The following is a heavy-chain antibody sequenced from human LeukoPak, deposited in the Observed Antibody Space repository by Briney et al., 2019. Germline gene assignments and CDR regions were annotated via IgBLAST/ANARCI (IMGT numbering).Heavy chain of an antibody. CDR3: AKSLHSDNSGYHDY. D-gene: IGHD3-22*01. CDR1: GFTFSSYG. Sequence: GGSLRLSCAASGFTFSSYGMHWVRQAPGKGLEWVAVVPYDASNQYYVDSVKGRFTISRDNSKNTLYLQMNSLRAEDTAVYYCAKSLHSDNSGYHDYWGQGTLVTVSS. J-gene: IGHJ4*02. CDR2: VPYDASNQ. V-gene: IGHV3-30*18.